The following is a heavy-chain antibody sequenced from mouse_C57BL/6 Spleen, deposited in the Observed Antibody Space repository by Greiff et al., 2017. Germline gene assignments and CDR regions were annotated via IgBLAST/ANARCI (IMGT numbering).Heavy chain of an antibody. J-gene: IGHJ4*01. Sequence: VQLQQPGAELVMPGASVKLSCKASGYTFTSYWMHWVKQRPGQGLEWIGEIDPSDSYTNYNQKFKGKSTLTVDKSSSTAYMQLSSLTSEDSAVYCGGVYGSYAMGDWGQGTSVTAAS. V-gene: IGHV1-69*01. CDR1: GYTFTSYW. D-gene: IGHD2-1*01. CDR2: IDPSDSYT. CDR3: GVYGSYAMGD.